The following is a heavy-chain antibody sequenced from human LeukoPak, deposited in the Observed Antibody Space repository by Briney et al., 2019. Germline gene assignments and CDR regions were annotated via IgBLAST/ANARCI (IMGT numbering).Heavy chain of an antibody. V-gene: IGHV4-59*03. D-gene: IGHD1-26*01. CDR1: GGSISIYY. CDR2: IYNSGST. CDR3: VRDRELTY. J-gene: IGHJ4*02. Sequence: SETLSLTCSVSGGSISIYYWSWVRQPPGKGLEWIGYIYNSGSTNYNPSLKSRVTISVDTSKNQFSLRLTSVTAADTAVYYCVRDRELTYWGQGTLVTVSS.